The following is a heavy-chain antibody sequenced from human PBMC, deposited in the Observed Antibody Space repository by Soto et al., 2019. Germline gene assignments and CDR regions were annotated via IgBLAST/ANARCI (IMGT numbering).Heavy chain of an antibody. D-gene: IGHD2-21*01. Sequence: PSETLSLTCTVSGGSISIYYWSWIRQPPGKGLEWIGNIYNSGSTNYNPSLKSRVTVSVDTSRHQFSLKLSSVTAADTAMYYCASLYCGGDSCYWDYWGQGTLVTVSS. CDR2: IYNSGST. J-gene: IGHJ4*02. V-gene: IGHV4-59*01. CDR1: GGSISIYY. CDR3: ASLYCGGDSCYWDY.